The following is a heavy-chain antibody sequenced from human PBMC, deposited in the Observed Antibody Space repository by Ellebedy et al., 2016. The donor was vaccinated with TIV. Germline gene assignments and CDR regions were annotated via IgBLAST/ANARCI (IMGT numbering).Heavy chain of an antibody. V-gene: IGHV3-66*01. CDR1: GFTFRDNY. CDR3: ARVFVSSHWYFDL. D-gene: IGHD6-13*01. Sequence: GESLKISCVASGFTFRDNYMRWVRQGTGKGLEWVSVIYRGGYTYYSDAVKDRFIVSRDNSKNTVYLQMNSLRDEDTAIYYCARVFVSSHWYFDLWGRGTLVTVSS. J-gene: IGHJ2*01. CDR2: IYRGGYT.